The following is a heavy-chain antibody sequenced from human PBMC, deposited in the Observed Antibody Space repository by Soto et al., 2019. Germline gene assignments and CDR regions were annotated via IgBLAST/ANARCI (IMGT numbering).Heavy chain of an antibody. V-gene: IGHV3-23*01. D-gene: IGHD3-9*01. J-gene: IGHJ4*02. CDR3: AKDPIQYFDWLLSNFDY. Sequence: HPGWSLRLSCAASGFTFSSYAMSWVRQAPGMGPDXVSGISGSGVSTYYADSVKGRFTIYRGKAKNTLSLQMNSLRAEDTAVYYCAKDPIQYFDWLLSNFDYWGQGTLVT. CDR1: GFTFSSYA. CDR2: ISGSGVST.